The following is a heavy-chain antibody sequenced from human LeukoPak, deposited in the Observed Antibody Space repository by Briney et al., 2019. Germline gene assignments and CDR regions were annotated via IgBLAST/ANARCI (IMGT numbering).Heavy chain of an antibody. CDR3: ARIAVIRVAAMDV. D-gene: IGHD2-15*01. CDR1: GFTFSDYY. V-gene: IGHV3-11*04. Sequence: GGSLRLSCAASGFTFSDYYMSWIRQAPGKGLEWVSYISSSGSTIYYADSVKGRFTISRDNAKNSLYLQMNSLSSEDTAVYYCARIAVIRVAAMDVWGKGTTVTISS. CDR2: ISSSGSTI. J-gene: IGHJ6*03.